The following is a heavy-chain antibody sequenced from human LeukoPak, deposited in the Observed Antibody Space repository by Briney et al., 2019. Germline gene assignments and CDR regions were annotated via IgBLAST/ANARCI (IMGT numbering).Heavy chain of an antibody. CDR3: AITYYGDDRDFDY. CDR2: ISSSSSYI. D-gene: IGHD4-17*01. J-gene: IGHJ4*02. Sequence: GGSLRLSCAASGFTFSSYSMNWVRQAPGKGLEWVSSISSSSSYIYYADSVKGRFTISRDNAKNSLYLQMNSLRAEDTAAYYCAITYYGDDRDFDYWGQGTLVTVSP. CDR1: GFTFSSYS. V-gene: IGHV3-21*01.